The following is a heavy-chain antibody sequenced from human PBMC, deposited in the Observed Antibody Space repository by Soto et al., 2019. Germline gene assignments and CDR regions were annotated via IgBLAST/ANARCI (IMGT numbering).Heavy chain of an antibody. V-gene: IGHV4-4*02. CDR3: ARVIVVVVAVTSWFDP. CDR1: RGSISSSNW. CDR2: IYHSGST. Sequence: PSETLSLTCAVSRGSISSSNWWSWVRQPPGKGLEWIGEIYHSGSTNYNPSLKSRVTISVDKSKNQFSLKLSSVTAADTAVYYCARVIVVVVAVTSWFDPWGQGTLVTVSS. J-gene: IGHJ5*02. D-gene: IGHD2-15*01.